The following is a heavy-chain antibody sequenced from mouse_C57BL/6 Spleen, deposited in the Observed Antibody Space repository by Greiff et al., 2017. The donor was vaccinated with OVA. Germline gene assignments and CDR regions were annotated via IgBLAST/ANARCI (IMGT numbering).Heavy chain of an antibody. V-gene: IGHV2-5*01. CDR2: IWRGGST. CDR1: GFSLTSYG. CDR3: AKKGGYDYDGDEYYAMDY. D-gene: IGHD2-4*01. Sequence: QVQLQQSGPGLVQPSQSLSITCTVSGFSLTSYGVHWVRQSPGKGLEWLGVIWRGGSTDYNAAFMSRLSITKDNSKSQVFFKMNSLQADDTAIYYCAKKGGYDYDGDEYYAMDYGGQGTSDTGSS. J-gene: IGHJ4*01.